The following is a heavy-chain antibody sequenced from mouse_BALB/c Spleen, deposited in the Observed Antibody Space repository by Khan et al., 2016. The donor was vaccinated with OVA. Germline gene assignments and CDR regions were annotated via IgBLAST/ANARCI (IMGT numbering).Heavy chain of an antibody. V-gene: IGHV3-2*02. Sequence: VQLQQSGPGLVKPSQSLSLTCTVTGYAITSDYAWNWIRQFPGNKLEWMGYISSTGSTSYNPSLISRISITRDTSKNQFFLQLKSVTTEDTATYYCARSLYYSYGYALDCWGRGTSVTVSS. J-gene: IGHJ4*01. D-gene: IGHD2-14*01. CDR1: GYAITSDYA. CDR2: ISSTGST. CDR3: ARSLYYSYGYALDC.